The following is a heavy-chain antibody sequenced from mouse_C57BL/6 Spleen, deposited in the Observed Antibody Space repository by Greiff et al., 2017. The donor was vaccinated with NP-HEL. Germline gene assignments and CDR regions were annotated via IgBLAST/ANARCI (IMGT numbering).Heavy chain of an antibody. J-gene: IGHJ2*01. V-gene: IGHV1-82*01. CDR1: GYAFSSSW. D-gene: IGHD1-1*01. Sequence: QVQLQQSGPELVKPGASVKISCKASGYAFSSSWMNWVKQRPGKGLEWIGRIYPGDGDTNYNGKFKGQATLTADKSSSTAYMQLSSLTSEDSAVYCCARGRYYGLLFFDYWGQGTTLTVSS. CDR2: IYPGDGDT. CDR3: ARGRYYGLLFFDY.